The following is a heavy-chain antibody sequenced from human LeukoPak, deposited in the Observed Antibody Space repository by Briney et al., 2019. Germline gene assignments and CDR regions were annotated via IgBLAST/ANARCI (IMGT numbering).Heavy chain of an antibody. CDR3: AVHQGY. CDR1: GFTFSSYG. J-gene: IGHJ4*02. Sequence: GSLRLSCAASGFTFSSYGMSWVRQAPGKGLEWVSYISSSSTTIYYADSVKGRFTISRDNAKISLYLQMNGLRAEDTAVYYCAVHQGYWGQGTLVTVSS. V-gene: IGHV3-48*01. CDR2: ISSSSTTI.